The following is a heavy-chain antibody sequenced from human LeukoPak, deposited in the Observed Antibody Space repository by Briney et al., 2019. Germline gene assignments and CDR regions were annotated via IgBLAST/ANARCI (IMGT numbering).Heavy chain of an antibody. CDR1: GFTFTRSA. J-gene: IGHJ5*02. Sequence: SVKVSCKASGFTFTRSAMQWVRQARGQRLEWIGWIVVGSGNTKYAQKFQGRVTMTEDTSTDTAYMELSSLRSEDTAVYYCATDSTVGGWFDPWGQGTLVTVSS. CDR2: IVVGSGNT. CDR3: ATDSTVGGWFDP. D-gene: IGHD4-23*01. V-gene: IGHV1-58*02.